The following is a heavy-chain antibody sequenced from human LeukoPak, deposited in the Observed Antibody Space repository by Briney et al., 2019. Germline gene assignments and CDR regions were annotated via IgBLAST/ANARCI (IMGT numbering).Heavy chain of an antibody. CDR2: IYSSGDT. J-gene: IGHJ6*02. V-gene: IGHV4-59*12. Sequence: TSETLSLTCTVFGGSFSNYYWGWIRQSPGKGLEWIAYIYSSGDTNYNPSLKSRVAISIDTSKNQFFLNLSSVTAADTAVYYCARDSPDYYGSGSDYKGGTPRGYYYYGMDVWGQGTTVTVSS. D-gene: IGHD3-10*01. CDR3: ARDSPDYYGSGSDYKGGTPRGYYYYGMDV. CDR1: GGSFSNYY.